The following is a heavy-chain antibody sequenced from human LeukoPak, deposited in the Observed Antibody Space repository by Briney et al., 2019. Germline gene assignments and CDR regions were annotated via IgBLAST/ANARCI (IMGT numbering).Heavy chain of an antibody. CDR3: TTGLVVVVAATGYWFDP. CDR1: GLIFNNAW. D-gene: IGHD2-15*01. CDR2: IKSKIDGGTP. V-gene: IGHV3-15*01. J-gene: IGHJ5*02. Sequence: GGSLRLSCEVSGLIFNNAWMAWVRQAPGKGPEWVGRIKSKIDGGTPEYAAPVKGRFIMSRDDSKNTLYLQMNSLKTEDTAVYYCTTGLVVVVAATGYWFDPWGQGTLVTVSS.